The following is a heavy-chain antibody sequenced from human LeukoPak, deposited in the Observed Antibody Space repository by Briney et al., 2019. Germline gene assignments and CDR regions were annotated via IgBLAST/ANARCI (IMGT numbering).Heavy chain of an antibody. CDR1: GGTFSSYA. CDR3: AKDQFSMVGDAFDI. Sequence: SVKVSCKASGGTFSSYAISWVRQAPGQGLEWVGGIIPIFGTANYAQKFQGRVTITTDESTSTAYMELSSLRSEDTAVYYCAKDQFSMVGDAFDIWGQGTMVTVSS. V-gene: IGHV1-69*05. J-gene: IGHJ3*02. CDR2: IIPIFGTA. D-gene: IGHD3-9*01.